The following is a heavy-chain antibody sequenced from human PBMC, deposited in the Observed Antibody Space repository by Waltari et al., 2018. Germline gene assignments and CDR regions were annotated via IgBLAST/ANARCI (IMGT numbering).Heavy chain of an antibody. J-gene: IGHJ4*02. V-gene: IGHV1-46*03. Sequence: QVQLVQSGAEVKKPGASVKVSCKASGYTFKNYYMIWVRQAPGQGLEWMGIINPGTESTAYAQKFRGRVTMTRDTSTSTVYMELRSLKKDDTAVYYCAKSNYMSGYASGTDYWGQGTLVTVSS. CDR2: INPGTEST. D-gene: IGHD5-12*01. CDR3: AKSNYMSGYASGTDY. CDR1: GYTFKNYY.